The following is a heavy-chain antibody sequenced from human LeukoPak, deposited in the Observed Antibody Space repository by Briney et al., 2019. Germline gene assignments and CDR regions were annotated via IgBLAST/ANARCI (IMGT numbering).Heavy chain of an antibody. CDR3: ARRGTNYYDSSGYYYKGYAFDI. D-gene: IGHD3-22*01. CDR2: IIPILSIA. CDR1: GGTFSSYA. V-gene: IGHV1-69*04. J-gene: IGHJ3*02. Sequence: GASVKVSCKASGGTFSSYAISWVRQAPGQGLEWVGRIIPILSIANYAQKFQGRVTITADKSTSTAYMELSSLRSEDTAVYYCARRGTNYYDSSGYYYKGYAFDIWGQGTMVTVSS.